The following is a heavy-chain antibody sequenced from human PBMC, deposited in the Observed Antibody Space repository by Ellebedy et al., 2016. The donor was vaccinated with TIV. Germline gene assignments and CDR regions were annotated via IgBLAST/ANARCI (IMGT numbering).Heavy chain of an antibody. J-gene: IGHJ4*02. D-gene: IGHD2-8*02. CDR1: EFAFDDDW. CDR3: VRGGARSSWYWRL. CDR2: INKDGSEE. Sequence: GESLKISCAASEFAFDDDWMSWVRQAPGKGLEWVANINKDGSEEYYMDSVKGRFTISRDNTETSLFLEMSSLRAEDTAIYYCVRGGARSSWYWRLWGQGTLVTVSS. V-gene: IGHV3-7*03.